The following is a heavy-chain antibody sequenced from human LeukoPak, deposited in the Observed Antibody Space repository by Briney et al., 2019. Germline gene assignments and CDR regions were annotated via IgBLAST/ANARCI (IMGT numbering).Heavy chain of an antibody. D-gene: IGHD5-24*01. Sequence: ARGSLRLSCETAGFTFRSYVMHRVRRTPGKGLVWVSRISHGIISYADSVKGRFTISRDNAKNTLILQMNSLRVEDTAVYYCARDWVYKIDYWGRGTLVTVSS. CDR3: ARDWVYKIDY. J-gene: IGHJ4*02. CDR2: ISHGII. V-gene: IGHV3-74*01. CDR1: GFTFRSYV.